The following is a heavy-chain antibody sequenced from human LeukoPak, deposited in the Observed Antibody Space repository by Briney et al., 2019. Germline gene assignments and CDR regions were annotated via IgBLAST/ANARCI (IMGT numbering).Heavy chain of an antibody. V-gene: IGHV4-34*01. D-gene: IGHD1-26*01. Sequence: GSLRLSCAASGFTFSSYSMNWVRQAPGKGLEWIGEINHSGSTNYNPSLKSRVTISVDTSKNQFSLKLSSVTAADTAVYYCARRRWGAIGAFDIWGQGTMVTVSS. CDR1: GFTFSSYS. CDR3: ARRRWGAIGAFDI. J-gene: IGHJ3*02. CDR2: INHSGST.